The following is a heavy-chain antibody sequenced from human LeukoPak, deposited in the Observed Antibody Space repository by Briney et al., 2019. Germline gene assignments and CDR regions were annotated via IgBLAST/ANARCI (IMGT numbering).Heavy chain of an antibody. J-gene: IGHJ4*02. CDR1: GFTLSSYE. CDR3: ASGSPGSFDY. Sequence: GGSLRLSCTVSGFTLSSYEMSWIRQAPGKGLEWVSSIDYDGGSGHYADSVKGRFTISRDNAKNSLYLQMNSLRAEDTAVYYCASGSPGSFDYRGQRTLVTVSS. D-gene: IGHD1-26*01. V-gene: IGHV3-48*03. CDR2: IDYDGGSG.